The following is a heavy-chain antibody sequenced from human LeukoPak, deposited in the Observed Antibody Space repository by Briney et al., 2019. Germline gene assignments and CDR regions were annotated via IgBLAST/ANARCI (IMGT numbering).Heavy chain of an antibody. J-gene: IGHJ1*01. V-gene: IGHV1-69*05. CDR3: AGEGMVARYFQH. Sequence: SVKVSCKASGGTFSSYAISWVRQAPGQGLEWMGRIIPIFGTANYAQKFQGRVTITTDESTSTAYMELSSLRSEDTAVYYCAGEGMVARYFQHWGQGTLVTVSS. CDR2: IIPIFGTA. D-gene: IGHD5-12*01. CDR1: GGTFSSYA.